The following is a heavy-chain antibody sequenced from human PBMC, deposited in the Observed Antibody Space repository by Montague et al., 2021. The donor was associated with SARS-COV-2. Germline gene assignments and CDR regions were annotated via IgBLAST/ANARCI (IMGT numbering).Heavy chain of an antibody. CDR2: IYYSGST. J-gene: IGHJ5*02. Sequence: SETLSLTCTVSGGSISSSSYYWGWIRQPPGKGLEWTGSIYYSGSTYYNPSLKSRVTISVDTSKNQFSLKLSSVTAADTAVYYCARDLRRGFGPWGQGTLVTVSS. CDR1: GGSISSSSYY. V-gene: IGHV4-39*07. D-gene: IGHD3-10*01. CDR3: ARDLRRGFGP.